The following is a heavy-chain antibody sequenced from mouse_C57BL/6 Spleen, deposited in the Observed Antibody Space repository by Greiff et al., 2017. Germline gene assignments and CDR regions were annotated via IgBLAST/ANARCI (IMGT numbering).Heavy chain of an antibody. Sequence: EVKLVESEGGLVQPGSSMKLSCTASGFTFSDYYMAWVRQVPEKGLEWVANINYDGSSTYYLDSLKSRFIISRDNAKNILYLQMSSLKSEDTATYYCASYYYGSSPYAMDYWGQGTSVTVSS. V-gene: IGHV5-16*01. CDR1: GFTFSDYY. CDR2: INYDGSST. D-gene: IGHD1-1*01. CDR3: ASYYYGSSPYAMDY. J-gene: IGHJ4*01.